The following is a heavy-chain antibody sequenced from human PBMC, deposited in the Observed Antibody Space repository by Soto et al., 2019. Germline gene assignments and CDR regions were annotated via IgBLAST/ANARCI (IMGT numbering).Heavy chain of an antibody. V-gene: IGHV4-31*03. J-gene: IGHJ4*02. D-gene: IGHD1-26*01. CDR3: ARGTWELPHFDY. CDR1: GGSISSGGYY. CDR2: IYYSGST. Sequence: SETLSLTCTVSGGSISSGGYYWSWIRQHPGKGLEWIGYIYYSGSTYYNPSLKSRVTISVDTSKNQFSLKLSSVTAADTAVYYCARGTWELPHFDYWGQGTLVTVSS.